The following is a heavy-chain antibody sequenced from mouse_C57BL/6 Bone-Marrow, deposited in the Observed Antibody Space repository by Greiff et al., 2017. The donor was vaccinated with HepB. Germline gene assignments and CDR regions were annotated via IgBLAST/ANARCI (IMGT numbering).Heavy chain of an antibody. CDR3: ARREGLRRNWYFDV. CDR1: GYTFTSYW. D-gene: IGHD2-4*01. CDR2: IDPNSGGT. J-gene: IGHJ1*03. Sequence: VQLQESGAELVKPGASVKLSCKASGYTFTSYWMHWVKQRPGRGLEWIGRIDPNSGGTKYNEKFKSKATLTVDKPSSTAYMQLSSLTSEDSAVYYCARREGLRRNWYFDVWGTGTTVTVSS. V-gene: IGHV1-72*01.